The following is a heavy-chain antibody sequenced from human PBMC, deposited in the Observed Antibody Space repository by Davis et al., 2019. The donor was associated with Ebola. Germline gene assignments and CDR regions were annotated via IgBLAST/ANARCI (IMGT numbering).Heavy chain of an antibody. J-gene: IGHJ4*02. CDR2: IDSSAATI. CDR1: GFTFSSNE. Sequence: GESLKISCAVSGFTFSSNEMTWVRQAPGKGLEWVSYIDSSAATIHYADSVKGRFTISRDNAKNSLYLQMNSLRGEDTAVYFCVRDLGFDFGLISYFDFWGQGTQVTVSS. D-gene: IGHD3/OR15-3a*01. V-gene: IGHV3-48*03. CDR3: VRDLGFDFGLISYFDF.